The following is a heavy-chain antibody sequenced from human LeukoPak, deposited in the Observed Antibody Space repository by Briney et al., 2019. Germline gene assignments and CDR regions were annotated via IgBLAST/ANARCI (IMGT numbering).Heavy chain of an antibody. D-gene: IGHD6-19*01. Sequence: GGSLRLSCAASGFTFSSYAMSWVRQAPGKGLEWVSAISGSGGSTYYADSVKGRFTISRDNSKNTLYLQMNSLRAEDTAVYYCAKVREQWQTVGYFDYWGQGTLVTVSS. CDR1: GFTFSSYA. CDR3: AKVREQWQTVGYFDY. CDR2: ISGSGGST. V-gene: IGHV3-23*01. J-gene: IGHJ4*02.